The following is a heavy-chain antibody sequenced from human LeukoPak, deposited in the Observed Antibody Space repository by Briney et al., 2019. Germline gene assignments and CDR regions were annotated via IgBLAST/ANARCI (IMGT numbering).Heavy chain of an antibody. D-gene: IGHD3-16*02. J-gene: IGHJ6*04. Sequence: SETLSLTCTVSGGSISSYYWSWIRQPPGKGLEWIGYIYYSGSTNYNPSLKSRVTISVDTSKNQFSLKLSSVTAADTAVYYCARADGVIDTDYYGMDVWGKGTTVTVFS. V-gene: IGHV4-59*01. CDR1: GGSISSYY. CDR3: ARADGVIDTDYYGMDV. CDR2: IYYSGST.